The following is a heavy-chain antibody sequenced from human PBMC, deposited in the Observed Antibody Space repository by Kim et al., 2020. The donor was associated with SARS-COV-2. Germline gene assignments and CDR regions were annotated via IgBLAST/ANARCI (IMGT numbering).Heavy chain of an antibody. D-gene: IGHD6-6*01. CDR3: ARLEYSSSSRLFDP. CDR2: IYYTGDT. Sequence: SETLSLTCTVSGGSVSSSNYYWGWVRQPPGKGLEWIGNIYYTGDTYYNPSLESRVTISVDTSKNHFSRKLSSLTAADTAVYFCARLEYSSSSRLFDPWGQGTLVTVSS. CDR1: GGSVSSSNYY. V-gene: IGHV4-39*02. J-gene: IGHJ5*02.